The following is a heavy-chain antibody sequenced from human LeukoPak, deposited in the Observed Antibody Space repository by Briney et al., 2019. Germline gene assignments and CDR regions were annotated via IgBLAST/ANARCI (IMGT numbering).Heavy chain of an antibody. CDR3: ARSDGYGLVGI. D-gene: IGHD5-18*01. CDR1: GASISSGSNY. Sequence: SETLSLTCSVSGASISSGSNYWGWIRQPPGKTLEWIGSIYSSGSTYYNPSLKSRVIIMIDTPKNHFSLTLSSVTAAGTAVYYCARSDGYGLVGIWGQGTMVTVSS. J-gene: IGHJ3*02. V-gene: IGHV4-39*07. CDR2: IYSSGST.